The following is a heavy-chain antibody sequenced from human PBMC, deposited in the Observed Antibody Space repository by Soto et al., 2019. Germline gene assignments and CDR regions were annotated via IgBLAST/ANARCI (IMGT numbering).Heavy chain of an antibody. J-gene: IGHJ4*02. CDR3: ARAGGSGWSLDY. CDR2: ISTSVTII. CDR1: Y. Sequence: YRGWIRQAPGKGLEWVSYISTSVTIISYADSVKGRFTISRDDAKNSLYLQMNSLRADDTSIYYCARAGGSGWSLDYWGRGTLVTVSS. V-gene: IGHV3-11*01. D-gene: IGHD6-19*01.